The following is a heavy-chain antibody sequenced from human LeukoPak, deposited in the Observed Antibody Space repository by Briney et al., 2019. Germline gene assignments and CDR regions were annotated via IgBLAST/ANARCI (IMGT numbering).Heavy chain of an antibody. D-gene: IGHD6-19*01. V-gene: IGHV3-23*01. J-gene: IGHJ5*02. Sequence: PTGGPLRLSCAASGFTFSSYAMSWVRQAPGKGLEWVSSISGSGSSTNYADSVKGRFTISRDNSKNTLHLQMNSLRADDTAVYYCAKGKQWLIPNWFDPWGQGTLVTVSS. CDR2: ISGSGSST. CDR1: GFTFSSYA. CDR3: AKGKQWLIPNWFDP.